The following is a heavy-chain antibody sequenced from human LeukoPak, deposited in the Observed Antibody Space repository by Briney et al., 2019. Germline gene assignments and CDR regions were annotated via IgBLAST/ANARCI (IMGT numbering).Heavy chain of an antibody. Sequence: GGSLGLSCAASGFTFSTYSMNWVRQAPGKGLEWVSSISSSLTDIYYAYSLKGRFTASRANAKNSLYLQMNILRAEDTAVYYCARDPPGSGSLLHFEYWGEGTVVTVS. D-gene: IGHD5-12*01. CDR3: ARDPPGSGSLLHFEY. CDR1: GFTFSTYS. J-gene: IGHJ4*02. V-gene: IGHV3-21*01. CDR2: ISSSLTDI.